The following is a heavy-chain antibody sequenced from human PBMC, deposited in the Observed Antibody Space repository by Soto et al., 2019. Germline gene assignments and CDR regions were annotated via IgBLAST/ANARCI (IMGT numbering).Heavy chain of an antibody. CDR1: GFTVSSNY. D-gene: IGHD3-3*01. CDR2: IYSGGST. V-gene: IGHV3-53*01. CDR3: ARVSLYDFHLGGDY. Sequence: GGSLRLSCAASGFTVSSNYMSWVRQAPGKGLEWVSVIYSGGSTYYADSVKGRFTISRDNSKNTLYLQMNSLRAEDTAVYYCARVSLYDFHLGGDYWGQGTLVTVSS. J-gene: IGHJ4*02.